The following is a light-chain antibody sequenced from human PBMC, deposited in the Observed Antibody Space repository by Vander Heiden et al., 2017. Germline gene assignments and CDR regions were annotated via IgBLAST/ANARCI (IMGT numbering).Light chain of an antibody. J-gene: IGKJ1*01. V-gene: IGKV1-9*01. CDR3: QQLNSYPWT. CDR1: QGISSY. CDR2: AAS. Sequence: IQLTQSPSSLSASVGDRVTITCRASQGISSYLAWYQQKPGKAPKLLIYAASTLQSGVPSRFRGSGSGTDFTLTISSRQPEDFATYYCQQLNSYPWTLGQGTKVEIK.